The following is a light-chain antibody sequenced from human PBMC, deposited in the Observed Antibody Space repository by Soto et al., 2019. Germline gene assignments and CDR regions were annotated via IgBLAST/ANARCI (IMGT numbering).Light chain of an antibody. Sequence: EIVLTQSPATLSLSPGEXATLSCRTSQSVSGSLAWYQQKPGQAPRLLIYDASNRATGIPARFSGSGSGTDFTLTISCLEPEDFAVYYCQQRSNWPPNLSFGGGTKVDIK. CDR2: DAS. CDR1: QSVSGS. J-gene: IGKJ4*01. V-gene: IGKV3-11*01. CDR3: QQRSNWPPNLS.